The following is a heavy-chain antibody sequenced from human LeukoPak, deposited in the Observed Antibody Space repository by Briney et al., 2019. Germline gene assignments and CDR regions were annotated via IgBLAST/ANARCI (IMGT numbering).Heavy chain of an antibody. CDR1: GGSISTYY. V-gene: IGHV4-59*01. Sequence: SETLSLTCTVSGGSISTYYWSWIRQAPGKGLEWIGYIYYGGSSNPNPSLKSRVTMSLDTSKNQFSLKPSSVTAADTAVYYCARNGRGYSFDYWGQGTLVTVSS. D-gene: IGHD2-8*01. J-gene: IGHJ4*02. CDR3: ARNGRGYSFDY. CDR2: IYYGGSS.